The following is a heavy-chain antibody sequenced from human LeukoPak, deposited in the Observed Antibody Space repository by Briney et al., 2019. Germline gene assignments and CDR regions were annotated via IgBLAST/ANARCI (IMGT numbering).Heavy chain of an antibody. D-gene: IGHD3-10*01. V-gene: IGHV4-39*01. CDR1: SGSISSSSNY. Sequence: SETLSLTCTVSSGSISSSSNYCGRILQPPGKGLEWIGRIFYRGSTYYNPSLKSRVTISVDTSKNQFSLKLSSVTAADTAVYYCASSLWFGEWQTYDYWGQGTLVTVSS. CDR3: ASSLWFGEWQTYDY. CDR2: IFYRGST. J-gene: IGHJ4*02.